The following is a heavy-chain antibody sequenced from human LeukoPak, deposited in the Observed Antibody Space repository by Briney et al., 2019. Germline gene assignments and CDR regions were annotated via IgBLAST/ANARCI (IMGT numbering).Heavy chain of an antibody. V-gene: IGHV1-46*01. CDR2: INPSGGST. Sequence: ASVKVSCKASGYTFTSYYMHWVRQAPGQGLEWMGIINPSGGSTSYAQKFQGRVTMTRDMSTSTVYMELSSLRSEDTAVYYCARGLRVGSSPRDYYYYMDVWGKGTTVTVSS. D-gene: IGHD6-6*01. CDR3: ARGLRVGSSPRDYYYYMDV. CDR1: GYTFTSYY. J-gene: IGHJ6*03.